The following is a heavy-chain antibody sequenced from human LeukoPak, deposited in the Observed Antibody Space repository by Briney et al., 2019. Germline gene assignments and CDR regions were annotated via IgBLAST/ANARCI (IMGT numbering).Heavy chain of an antibody. CDR3: ATVYYYDSSGYYGY. D-gene: IGHD3-22*01. CDR2: ISAYNGNT. V-gene: IGHV1-18*01. J-gene: IGHJ4*02. Sequence: HRASVKVSCKASGYTFTSYGIRWVRQAPGQGLEWMGWISAYNGNTNYAQKLQGRVTMTTDTSTSTAYMELRSLRSDDTAVYYCATVYYYDSSGYYGYWGQGTLVTVSS. CDR1: GYTFTSYG.